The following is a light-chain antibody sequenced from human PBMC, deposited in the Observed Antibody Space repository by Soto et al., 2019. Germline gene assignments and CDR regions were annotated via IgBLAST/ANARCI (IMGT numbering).Light chain of an antibody. J-gene: IGKJ2*01. CDR2: KAS. Sequence: DIQMTQSPSTLSASVGDRVTITCRASQTISIWLAWYQQKPGKASELLIYKASTLERGVPSRFIGSGSGTEFTLTINSLQPDDFATYYCQQYNSDSNTFGQGTKLEIK. V-gene: IGKV1-5*03. CDR1: QTISIW. CDR3: QQYNSDSNT.